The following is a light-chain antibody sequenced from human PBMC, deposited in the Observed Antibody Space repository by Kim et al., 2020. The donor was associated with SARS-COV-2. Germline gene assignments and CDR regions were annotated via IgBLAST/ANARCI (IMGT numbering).Light chain of an antibody. J-gene: IGKJ4*01. CDR2: SAS. Sequence: DIQMTQSPSSLSASVGDRVTITCRASQTISRSLNWYQQKTGIAPDLLIYSASSLQSGVPSRFSGSGSGTEFSLTISSLQPDDFATYYCQQSYSSPLTFGRGTKVDIK. V-gene: IGKV1-39*01. CDR1: QTISRS. CDR3: QQSYSSPLT.